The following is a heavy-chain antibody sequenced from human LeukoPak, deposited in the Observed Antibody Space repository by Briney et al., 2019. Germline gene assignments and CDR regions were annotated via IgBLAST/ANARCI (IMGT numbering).Heavy chain of an antibody. CDR3: ARAYYYDSSGYPDAFDI. D-gene: IGHD3-22*01. CDR2: ISAYNGNT. J-gene: IGHJ3*02. V-gene: IGHV1-18*01. CDR1: GYTFTSYG. Sequence: ASVKASCKASGYTFTSYGISWVRQAPGQGLEWMGWISAYNGNTNYAQKLQGRVTMTTDTSTSTAYMELRSLRSDDTAVYYCARAYYYDSSGYPDAFDIWGQGTMVTVSS.